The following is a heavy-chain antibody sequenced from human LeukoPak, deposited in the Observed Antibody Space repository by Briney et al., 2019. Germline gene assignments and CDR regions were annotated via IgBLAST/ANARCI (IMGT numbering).Heavy chain of an antibody. Sequence: ASVKVSCKASGGTFSSYAISWVRRAPGQGLEWMGGIIPIFGTANYAQKFQGRVTITADESTSTAYMELSSLRSEDTAVYYCVMDCSGGSCPDGWFDPWGQGTLVTVPS. CDR3: VMDCSGGSCPDGWFDP. CDR2: IIPIFGTA. D-gene: IGHD2-15*01. CDR1: GGTFSSYA. J-gene: IGHJ5*02. V-gene: IGHV1-69*01.